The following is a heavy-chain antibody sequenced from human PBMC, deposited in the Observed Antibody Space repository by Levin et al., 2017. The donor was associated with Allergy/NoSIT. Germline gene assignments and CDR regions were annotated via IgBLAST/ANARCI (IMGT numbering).Heavy chain of an antibody. Sequence: SETLSLTCTVSGGSISSYYWSWIRQPPGKGLEWIGYIYYSGSTNYNPSLKSRVTISVDTSKNQFSLKLSSVTAADTAVYYCARGRRRFPRHKDYYYYMDGWGKGTTVTVSS. CDR1: GGSISSYY. J-gene: IGHJ6*03. CDR2: IYYSGST. D-gene: IGHD2-21*01. V-gene: IGHV4-59*01. CDR3: ARGRRRFPRHKDYYYYMDG.